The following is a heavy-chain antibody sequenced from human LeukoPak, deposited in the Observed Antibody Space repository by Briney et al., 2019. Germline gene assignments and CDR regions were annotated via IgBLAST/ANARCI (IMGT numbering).Heavy chain of an antibody. CDR3: AKDLQSGRYYDMDV. CDR2: ISGSGGNT. CDR1: GITFSSYA. J-gene: IGHJ6*02. Sequence: PGGSLRLSCAASGITFSSYAMSWVRQAPGKGLEWVSAISGSGGNTYYADSVKGRFTISRDNSKNTLYLQMNSLRAEDTALYYCAKDLQSGRYYDMDVWGQGTTVTVSS. D-gene: IGHD2-15*01. V-gene: IGHV3-23*01.